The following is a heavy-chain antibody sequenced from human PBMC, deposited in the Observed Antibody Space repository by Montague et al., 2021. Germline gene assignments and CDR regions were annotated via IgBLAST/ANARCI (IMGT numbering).Heavy chain of an antibody. D-gene: IGHD3-10*01. CDR1: SGSIFHAH. J-gene: IGHJ5*02. V-gene: IGHV4-59*04. CDR2: MFYGGAT. CDR3: AKQDYFVSGTSYKGFDP. Sequence: SETLSLTCTVSSGSIFHAHWSWVRQPPGKGLEWLGSMFYGGATGNNPSPKSRVTMSIDTSTNQFSLKLSFVTAADTAVYYCAKQDYFVSGTSYKGFDPWGQGILVTVSS.